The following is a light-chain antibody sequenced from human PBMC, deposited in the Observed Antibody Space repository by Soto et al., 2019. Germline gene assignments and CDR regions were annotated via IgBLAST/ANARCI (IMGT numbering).Light chain of an antibody. CDR2: DAS. V-gene: IGKV1-5*01. J-gene: IGKJ1*01. CDR3: QLYDTYRAT. Sequence: DIQMTQSPSSLSSSVGDRVTITCRATQTIDTRLAWYQQKPGEAPKLLIYDASSLENGVPSRFSGSGSGTEFTLTISGLQPDDFATYYCQLYDTYRATFGLGTKVDIK. CDR1: QTIDTR.